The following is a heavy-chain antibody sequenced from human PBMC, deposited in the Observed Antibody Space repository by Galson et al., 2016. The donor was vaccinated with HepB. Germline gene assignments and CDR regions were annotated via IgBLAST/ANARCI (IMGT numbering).Heavy chain of an antibody. CDR3: ARHVIETLGGGPTTNTPDS. J-gene: IGHJ4*02. V-gene: IGHV4-39*01. CDR2: FSYSGIT. CDR1: GVSVSGSFYY. D-gene: IGHD2-21*01. Sequence: TLSLTCTVSGVSVSGSFYYWGWIRQPPGGGLEWIATFSYSGITYYKPSLKSRVTISVDASKNQFSLNLSSVTAADTAVYYCARHVIETLGGGPTTNTPDSWGQGTLVTVSS.